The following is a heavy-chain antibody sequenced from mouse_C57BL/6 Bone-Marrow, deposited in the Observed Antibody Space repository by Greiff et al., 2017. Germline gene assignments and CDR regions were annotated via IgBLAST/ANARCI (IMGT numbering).Heavy chain of an antibody. Sequence: QVQLQQSGPELVKPGASVKISCKASGYAFSSSWMNWVKQRPGKGLEWIGRIYPGDGDTNYNGKFKGKATLTADKSSSTAYMQLLSLTSEDSAVYFCAPWLRRRTDYFDYWGQGTTLTVSS. CDR3: APWLRRRTDYFDY. CDR2: IYPGDGDT. CDR1: GYAFSSSW. V-gene: IGHV1-82*01. J-gene: IGHJ2*01. D-gene: IGHD2-2*01.